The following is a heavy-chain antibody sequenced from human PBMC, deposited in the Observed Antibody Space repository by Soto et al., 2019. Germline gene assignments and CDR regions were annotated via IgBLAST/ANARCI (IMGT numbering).Heavy chain of an antibody. Sequence: PSETLSLTCAVYGGSFSGYYWSWIRQPPGKGLEWIGEINHSGSTNYNPSLKSRVTISVDTSKNQFSLKLSSVTAADTAVYYCARGQIIAQSKSFDYWGQGALVTVSS. CDR1: GGSFSGYY. J-gene: IGHJ4*02. D-gene: IGHD6-13*01. V-gene: IGHV4-34*01. CDR2: INHSGST. CDR3: ARGQIIAQSKSFDY.